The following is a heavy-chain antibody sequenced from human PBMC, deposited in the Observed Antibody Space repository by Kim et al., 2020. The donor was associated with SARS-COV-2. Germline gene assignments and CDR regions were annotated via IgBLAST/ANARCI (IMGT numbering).Heavy chain of an antibody. Sequence: SETLSLTCTVSGGSISSYYWSWIRQPPGKGLEWIGYIYYSGSTNYNPSLKSRVTISVDTSKNQFSLKLSSVTAADTAVYYCARDRSSSWYYYYGMDVWGQGTTVTVSS. D-gene: IGHD6-13*01. J-gene: IGHJ6*02. CDR2: IYYSGST. CDR1: GGSISSYY. V-gene: IGHV4-59*01. CDR3: ARDRSSSWYYYYGMDV.